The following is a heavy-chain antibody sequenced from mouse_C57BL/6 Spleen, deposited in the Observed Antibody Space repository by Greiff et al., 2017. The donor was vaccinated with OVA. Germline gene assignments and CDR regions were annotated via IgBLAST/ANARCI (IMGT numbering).Heavy chain of an antibody. J-gene: IGHJ4*01. CDR2: IDPSDSYT. CDR1: GYTFTSYW. D-gene: IGHD2-4*01. CDR3: ARYYYDYEMDY. V-gene: IGHV1-69*01. Sequence: QVQLQQSGAELVMPGASVKLSCKASGYTFTSYWMHWVKQRPGQGLEWIGEIDPSDSYTNYNQKFKGKSTLTVDKSSSTAYMQLSSLTSEDSAVYYCARYYYDYEMDYWGQGTSVTVSS.